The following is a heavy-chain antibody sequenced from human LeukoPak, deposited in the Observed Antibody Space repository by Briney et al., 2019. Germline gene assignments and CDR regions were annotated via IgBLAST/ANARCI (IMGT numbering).Heavy chain of an antibody. Sequence: GGSLRLSCAASGFTFSSYGMHWVRQAPGKGLEWVAVISYDGSNKYYADSVKGRFTISRDNSKNTLYLQMNSLRAEDTAVYYCAKVNSPYCYDSSGSEYWGQGTLVTVSS. CDR1: GFTFSSYG. J-gene: IGHJ4*02. V-gene: IGHV3-30*18. D-gene: IGHD3-22*01. CDR2: ISYDGSNK. CDR3: AKVNSPYCYDSSGSEY.